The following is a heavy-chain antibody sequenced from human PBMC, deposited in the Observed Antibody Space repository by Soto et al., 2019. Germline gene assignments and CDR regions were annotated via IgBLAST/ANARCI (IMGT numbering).Heavy chain of an antibody. D-gene: IGHD5-18*01. CDR2: IYNSGST. V-gene: IGHV4-30-4*08. CDR3: ASLKLGYSTFDP. Sequence: SETLSLTCTVSGCSISSGGYYWSWIRQHPGKGLEWIGYIYNSGSTYYNPSLKSRVTISVDTSKNQFSLKLSSVTAADTAVYYCASLKLGYSTFDPWGQGTLVTVSS. J-gene: IGHJ5*02. CDR1: GCSISSGGYY.